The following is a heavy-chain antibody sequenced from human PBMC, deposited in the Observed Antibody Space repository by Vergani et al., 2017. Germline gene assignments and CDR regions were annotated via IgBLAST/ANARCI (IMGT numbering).Heavy chain of an antibody. CDR3: AKYLRDSTDGLPDS. J-gene: IGHJ4*02. CDR2: IGKDGIHT. D-gene: IGHD2-21*02. Sequence: QVQLVESAGGVVQPGGSLRLSCAASGFTFSNFGMHWIRQAPGKGLEWLAYIGKDGIHTRYRDAVKGRFTVSRDNSKDILYLQMDSLRSEDTALYYCAKYLRDSTDGLPDSWGPGTLVIVSS. CDR1: GFTFSNFG. V-gene: IGHV3-30*02.